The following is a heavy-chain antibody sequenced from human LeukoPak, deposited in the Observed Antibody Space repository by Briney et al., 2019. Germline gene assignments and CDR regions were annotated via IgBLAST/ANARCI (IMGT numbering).Heavy chain of an antibody. D-gene: IGHD3-10*01. CDR3: VKFRGIQHYNYHMDV. J-gene: IGHJ6*03. V-gene: IGHV3-23*01. Sequence: GGSLRLSCAASGFSFTNHAMSWVRQAPGKGLEWVSGLTGSGGNTYYADSVKGRFTISRDNSKNTLSLQMNSLRAEDAAVYYCVKFRGIQHYNYHMDVLGKGTTVTVS. CDR1: GFSFTNHA. CDR2: LTGSGGNT.